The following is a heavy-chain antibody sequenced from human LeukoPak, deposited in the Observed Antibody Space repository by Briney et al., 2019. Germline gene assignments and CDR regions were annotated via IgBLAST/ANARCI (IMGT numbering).Heavy chain of an antibody. V-gene: IGHV3-11*01. J-gene: IGHJ5*02. CDR1: GFTFSDYY. D-gene: IGHD5-12*01. Sequence: PGGSLRLSCAASGFTFSDYYMSWIRQAPGKGLEWVSYISSSDDTIYYADSVRGRFTISRDNAKNSLFLQMNSLRADDTAVYYCARDGRYSATRNWFDPWGQGTLVTVSS. CDR3: ARDGRYSATRNWFDP. CDR2: ISSSDDTI.